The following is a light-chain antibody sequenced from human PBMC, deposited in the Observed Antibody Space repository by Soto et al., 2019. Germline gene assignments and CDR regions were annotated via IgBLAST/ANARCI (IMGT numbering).Light chain of an antibody. V-gene: IGLV1-44*01. CDR1: NSNIAKNN. Sequence: QSALTQPPSASVAPVQRVSISCSGSNSNIAKNNVYWYQQLPGTAPKLLIFRNDQRPSGVPDRFSGSKSGDTSSLTISGLQAEDEADYYCRSYTSRSRTTLMVFGGGNKLTVL. J-gene: IGLJ2*01. CDR3: RSYTSRSRTTLMV. CDR2: RND.